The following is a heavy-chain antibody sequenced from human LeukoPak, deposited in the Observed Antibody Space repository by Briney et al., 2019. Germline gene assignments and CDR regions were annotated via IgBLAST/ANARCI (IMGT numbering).Heavy chain of an antibody. J-gene: IGHJ5*01. CDR1: GGSFSGYY. Sequence: SETLSLTCAVYGGSFSGYYWSWIRQPPGKGLEWIGSIFRTGSTYYNASLQSRVSISVDTSMNHFALNLASVTAADTAVYFCARRVGFYGSGSLNYFDPWGQGILVSVSS. CDR2: IFRTGST. V-gene: IGHV4-34*12. CDR3: ARRVGFYGSGSLNYFDP. D-gene: IGHD3-10*01.